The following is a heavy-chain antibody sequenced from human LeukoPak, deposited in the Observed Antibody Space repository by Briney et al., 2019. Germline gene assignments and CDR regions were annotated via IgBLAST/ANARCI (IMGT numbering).Heavy chain of an antibody. Sequence: GGSLRLSCAASGFTFSNAWMNWVRQAPGKGLEWVGRIKRKTDGGTTEYAAPVQGRFTISRDDSTNTLYLQMNSLKPEDTAVYYCTTDPSVLVVGYWGQGTLVTVSS. CDR2: IKRKTDGGTT. J-gene: IGHJ4*02. CDR1: GFTFSNAW. D-gene: IGHD2-15*01. CDR3: TTDPSVLVVGY. V-gene: IGHV3-15*01.